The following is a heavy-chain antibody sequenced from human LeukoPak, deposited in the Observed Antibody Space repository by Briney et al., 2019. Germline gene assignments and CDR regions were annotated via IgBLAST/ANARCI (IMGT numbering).Heavy chain of an antibody. D-gene: IGHD1-26*01. CDR3: ATSIVGLTYDEHFQH. Sequence: PXGSXXLSCAASGFAVSSXHMNWVRXAPGKGLEWVSVIFNGGSTYYADSVKGRFTISRDNSKNTLYLQMNSLRAEDTAVYYCATSIVGLTYDEHFQHWGQGTLVTVSS. CDR2: IFNGGST. V-gene: IGHV3-53*01. J-gene: IGHJ1*01. CDR1: GFAVSSXH.